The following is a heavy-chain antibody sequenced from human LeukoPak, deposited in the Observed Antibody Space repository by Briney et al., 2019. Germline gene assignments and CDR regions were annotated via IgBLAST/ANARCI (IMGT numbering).Heavy chain of an antibody. CDR3: ARPSTHYYDSSGTEYFQH. Sequence: PSETLSLTCAVYGGSFSGYYWSWIRQPPGKGLEWIGEINHSGSTNYNPSLKSRVTISVDTSKNQFSLKLSSVTAADTAVYCCARPSTHYYDSSGTEYFQHWGQGTLVTVSS. J-gene: IGHJ1*01. D-gene: IGHD3-22*01. CDR1: GGSFSGYY. CDR2: INHSGST. V-gene: IGHV4-34*01.